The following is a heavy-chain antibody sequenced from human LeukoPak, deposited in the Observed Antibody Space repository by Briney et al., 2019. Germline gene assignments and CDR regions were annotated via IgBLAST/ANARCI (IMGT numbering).Heavy chain of an antibody. J-gene: IGHJ4*02. D-gene: IGHD3-10*01. CDR1: GASLNTYY. Sequence: SETLSLTCTVSGASLNTYYWSWLRQPPGKGLEWLGYIYYSGTNSYNPSLKTRVTISIDTSKNQFSLKLSSVTAADTAVYYCARVLRPMASQYYVDYWGQGTLVTVSS. CDR2: IYYSGTN. V-gene: IGHV4-59*01. CDR3: ARVLRPMASQYYVDY.